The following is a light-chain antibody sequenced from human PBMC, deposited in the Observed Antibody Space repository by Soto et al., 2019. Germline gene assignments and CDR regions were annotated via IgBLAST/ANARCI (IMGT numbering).Light chain of an antibody. V-gene: IGKV3-15*01. CDR1: QSLSSY. CDR3: QQYKNWPL. J-gene: IGKJ5*01. CDR2: GAS. Sequence: EIVLTHSPGTLSLSPGERATLSCRASQSLSSYLAWYQQKPGQAPRLLLYGASTRATGIPVRFSGSGFGTEFTLTISSLQSEDFAVYYCQQYKNWPLFGQGTRLEI.